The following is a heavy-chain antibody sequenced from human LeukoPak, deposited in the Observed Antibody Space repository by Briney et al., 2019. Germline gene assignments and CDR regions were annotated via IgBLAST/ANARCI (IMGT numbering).Heavy chain of an antibody. D-gene: IGHD5-12*01. V-gene: IGHV3-30*02. CDR2: IRYDGSNK. J-gene: IGHJ4*02. CDR1: GFTFSSHG. CDR3: ATDDPPVTGGYIVATTYPSNLDY. Sequence: GGSLRLSCAASGFTFSSHGMHWVRQAPGKGLEWVAFIRYDGSNKYYADSVKGRFTISRDNSKNTLYLQMNSLRAEDTAVYYCATDDPPVTGGYIVATTYPSNLDYWGQGTLVTVSS.